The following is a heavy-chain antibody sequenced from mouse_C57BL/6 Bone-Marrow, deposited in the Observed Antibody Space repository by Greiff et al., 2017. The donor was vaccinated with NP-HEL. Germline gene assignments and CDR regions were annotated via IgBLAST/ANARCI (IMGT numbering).Heavy chain of an antibody. J-gene: IGHJ2*01. CDR3: ARKVGYGSIYFDY. D-gene: IGHD1-1*01. CDR2: IWWDDDK. CDR1: GFSLSTCGMG. V-gene: IGHV8-8*01. Sequence: QVTLKVSGPGILQPSQTLSLTCSFSGFSLSTCGMGVGWIRQPSGKGLEWLAHIWWDDDKYYNPALKSRLTISKDTSKNQVFLKIAHVDTSDTATYFRARKVGYGSIYFDYWGQGTTLTVSS.